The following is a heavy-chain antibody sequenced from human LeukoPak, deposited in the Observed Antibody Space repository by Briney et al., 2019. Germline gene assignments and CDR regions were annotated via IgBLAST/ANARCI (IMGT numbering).Heavy chain of an antibody. D-gene: IGHD3-3*01. CDR3: ARESPTFWSGYSGYYFDY. CDR1: GYTFTSYG. CDR2: ISAYNGNT. J-gene: IGHJ4*02. Sequence: GASVKVSCKASGYTFTSYGISWVRQAPGQGLEWMGWISAYNGNTNYAQKLQGRVTMTTDTSTSTAYMELRSLRAEDTAVYYCARESPTFWSGYSGYYFDYWGQGTLVTVSS. V-gene: IGHV1-18*01.